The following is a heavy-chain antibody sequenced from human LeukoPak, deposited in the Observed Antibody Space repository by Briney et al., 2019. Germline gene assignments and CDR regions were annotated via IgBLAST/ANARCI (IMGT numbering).Heavy chain of an antibody. CDR1: GFTFSSYW. J-gene: IGHJ6*03. V-gene: IGHV3-7*01. CDR2: IKQDGSEK. CDR3: AREYDYWSGYLGYYYYYMDV. Sequence: PGGSLRLSCAASGFTFSSYWMSWVRQAPGKGLEWVANIKQDGSEKYYVDSEKGRFTISRDNAKNSLYLQMNSLRAEDTAVYYCAREYDYWSGYLGYYYYYMDVWGKGTTVTVSS. D-gene: IGHD3-3*01.